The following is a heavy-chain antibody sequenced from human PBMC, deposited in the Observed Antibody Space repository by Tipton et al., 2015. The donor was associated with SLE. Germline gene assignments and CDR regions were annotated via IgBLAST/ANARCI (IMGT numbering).Heavy chain of an antibody. Sequence: TLSLTYAVSGYSITYDHNWGWIRQPPGKGLEWVGSIHHSGKTYYNPSLKSRVTMSVATSKNHLSLNLSSVTAADTAVYYCARPSRGHGDYDNWGQGTQVTVSS. CDR2: IHHSGKT. J-gene: IGHJ4*02. CDR3: ARPSRGHGDYDN. CDR1: GYSITYDHN. V-gene: IGHV4-38-2*01. D-gene: IGHD4-17*01.